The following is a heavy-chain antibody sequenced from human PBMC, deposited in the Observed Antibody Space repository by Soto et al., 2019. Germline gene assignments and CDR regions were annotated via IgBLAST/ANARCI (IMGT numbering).Heavy chain of an antibody. CDR1: GGSFSGYY. CDR3: ARVGYYYYYGMDV. J-gene: IGHJ6*02. CDR2: INHSGST. V-gene: IGHV4-34*01. Sequence: PSETLSLTCAVYGGSFSGYYCSWIRQPPGKGLEWIGEINHSGSTNYNPSLKSRVTISVDTSKNQFSLKLSSVTAADTAVYYCARVGYYYYYGMDVWGQGTTVTVSS. D-gene: IGHD3-3*01.